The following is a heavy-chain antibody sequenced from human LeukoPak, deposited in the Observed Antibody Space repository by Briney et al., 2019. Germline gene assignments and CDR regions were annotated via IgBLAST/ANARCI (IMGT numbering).Heavy chain of an antibody. D-gene: IGHD6-13*01. CDR3: ARASIAAAGITPLDY. V-gene: IGHV1-18*01. Sequence: GASAKVSCKASGYTLRNYDISWVRQASGQGLDWMGWISVYNGNINYAQKLQGRATMTTHTSSRTAHLALRGLRSDDATVYCCARASIAAAGITPLDYWGQGTLVTVSS. CDR2: ISVYNGNI. CDR1: GYTLRNYD. J-gene: IGHJ4*02.